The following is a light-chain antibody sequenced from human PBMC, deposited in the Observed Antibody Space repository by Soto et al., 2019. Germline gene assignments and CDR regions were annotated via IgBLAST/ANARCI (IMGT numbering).Light chain of an antibody. J-gene: IGKJ3*01. V-gene: IGKV3-20*01. Sequence: EIVLPQSPGTLSLSPGERATLSCRASQTINYSYLAWYQQKPGQAPRLLIYGASSRATGIPDRFSGRGSGTDFTLTISRLEPEDFAVYYCQQYGASPFPFGPGTKVDIK. CDR3: QQYGASPFP. CDR1: QTINYSY. CDR2: GAS.